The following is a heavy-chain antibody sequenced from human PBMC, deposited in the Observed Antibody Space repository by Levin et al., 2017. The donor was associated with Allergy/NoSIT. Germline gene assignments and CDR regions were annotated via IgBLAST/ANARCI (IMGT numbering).Heavy chain of an antibody. J-gene: IGHJ4*02. CDR3: AREGIAAAGTYYFDY. Sequence: EASVKVSCKASGYTFTSYAMNWVRQAPGQGLEWMGWINTNTGNPTYAQGFTGRFVFSLDTSVSTAYLQISSLKAEDTAVYYCAREGIAAAGTYYFDYWGQGTLVTVSS. D-gene: IGHD6-13*01. V-gene: IGHV7-4-1*02. CDR2: INTNTGNP. CDR1: GYTFTSYA.